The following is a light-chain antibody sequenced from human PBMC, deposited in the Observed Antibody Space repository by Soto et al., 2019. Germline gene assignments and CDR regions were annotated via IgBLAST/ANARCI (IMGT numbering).Light chain of an antibody. CDR2: SIS. Sequence: DIQMTQSPSSLSASVGDRVTITCRASQSISDYLSWYQQKPGKAPKLLLYSISTLQSEVPSKFSGSGSETDFTLTIGSLQHEYFATYYCLQTYPTPWTFGQGTKVEIK. J-gene: IGKJ1*01. CDR1: QSISDY. CDR3: LQTYPTPWT. V-gene: IGKV1-39*01.